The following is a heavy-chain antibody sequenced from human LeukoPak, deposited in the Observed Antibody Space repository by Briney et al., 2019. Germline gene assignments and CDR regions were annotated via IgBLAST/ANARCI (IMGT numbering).Heavy chain of an antibody. Sequence: ASVKVSCKASGYTFTSYYMHWVRQAPGQGLEWMGIINPGGGSTSYAQKFQGRVTMTRDTSTSTVYMQLSSLRSEDTAVYYCARVGGLYCGGDCYDYGGQGTLVTVSS. V-gene: IGHV1-46*03. CDR2: INPGGGST. CDR3: ARVGGLYCGGDCYDY. CDR1: GYTFTSYY. D-gene: IGHD2-21*01. J-gene: IGHJ4*02.